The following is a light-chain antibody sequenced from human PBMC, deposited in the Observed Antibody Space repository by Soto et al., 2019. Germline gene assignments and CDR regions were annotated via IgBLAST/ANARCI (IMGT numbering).Light chain of an antibody. CDR3: AAWDDSLNGSL. V-gene: IGLV1-44*01. CDR2: SNN. Sequence: QSVLIQPPSASGTPGQRVTISCSGSSSNIGSNTVNWYQQLPGTAPKLLIYSNNQRPSGVPDRFSGSKSGTSASLAISGLQSEDEADYYCAAWDDSLNGSLFGGGTKLTVL. J-gene: IGLJ3*02. CDR1: SSNIGSNT.